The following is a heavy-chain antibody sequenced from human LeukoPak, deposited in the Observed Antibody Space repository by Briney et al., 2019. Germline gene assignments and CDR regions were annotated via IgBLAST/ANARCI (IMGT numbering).Heavy chain of an antibody. Sequence: SQTLSLTCTVSGGSISSGDYYWSWIRQPPGKGLEWIGYIYYSGSTYYNPSLKSRVTISVDTSKNQFSLKLSSVTAADTAVYYCVRDVVVTAHMDVWGKGTTVTVSS. CDR2: IYYSGST. D-gene: IGHD2-15*01. CDR3: VRDVVVTAHMDV. CDR1: GGSISSGDYY. V-gene: IGHV4-30-4*01. J-gene: IGHJ6*04.